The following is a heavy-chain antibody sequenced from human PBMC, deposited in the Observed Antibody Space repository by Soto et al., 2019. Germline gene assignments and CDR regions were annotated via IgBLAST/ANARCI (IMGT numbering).Heavy chain of an antibody. J-gene: IGHJ6*02. CDR2: ISSSSSYI. CDR3: ARDRILAVRALHYYYGMDV. V-gene: IGHV3-21*01. D-gene: IGHD1-26*01. CDR1: GFTFSSYS. Sequence: GGSLRLSGAACGFTFSSYSINWVRQAPWKGLEWVSSISSSSSYIYYADSVKGRFTISRDNAKNSLYLQMNSLRAEDTAVYYCARDRILAVRALHYYYGMDVWGQGTTVTFCS.